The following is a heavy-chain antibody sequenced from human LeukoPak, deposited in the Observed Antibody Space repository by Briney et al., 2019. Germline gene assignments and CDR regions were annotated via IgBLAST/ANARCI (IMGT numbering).Heavy chain of an antibody. V-gene: IGHV1-8*01. CDR1: GYTFTSYV. CDR2: MNPNSGNT. D-gene: IGHD3-10*01. J-gene: IGHJ3*02. Sequence: GASVKVSCKASGYTFTSYVINWVRQATGQGLEWMGWMNPNSGNTGYAQKFQGRVTMTRNTSISTAYMELSSLRSEDTAVYYCARVKRVQGDHDAFDIWGQGTMVTVSS. CDR3: ARVKRVQGDHDAFDI.